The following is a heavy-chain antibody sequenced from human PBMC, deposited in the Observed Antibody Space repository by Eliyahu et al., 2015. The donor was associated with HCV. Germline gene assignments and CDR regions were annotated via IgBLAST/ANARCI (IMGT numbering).Heavy chain of an antibody. J-gene: IGHJ4*02. Sequence: VRLVESGGGLVXXXXSLRVXCAASGFIFRDSYXTWXRQAPGKGLEWVAMISSSGDIKYYVDSVKGRFSISRDNNKNSLSLQMNSLRVDDTAIYYCARARWGSSGFDYYFDHWGQGTLVTVSS. CDR1: GFIFRDSY. CDR3: ARARWGSSGFDYYFDH. V-gene: IGHV3-11*01. CDR2: ISSSGDIK. D-gene: IGHD5-12*01.